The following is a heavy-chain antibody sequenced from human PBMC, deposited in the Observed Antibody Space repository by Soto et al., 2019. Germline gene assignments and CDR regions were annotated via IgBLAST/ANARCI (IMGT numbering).Heavy chain of an antibody. Sequence: GGSLRLSCAASGFTFSSYAMNWVRQAPGKGLEWVSTISGNGGSTYYADSVKGRFTISRDNSKNTLYMQMNSLRAEDAAVYYCAKVNYAAAFFDYWGQGTLVTVSS. CDR2: ISGNGGST. CDR1: GFTFSSYA. V-gene: IGHV3-23*01. CDR3: AKVNYAAAFFDY. D-gene: IGHD6-13*01. J-gene: IGHJ4*02.